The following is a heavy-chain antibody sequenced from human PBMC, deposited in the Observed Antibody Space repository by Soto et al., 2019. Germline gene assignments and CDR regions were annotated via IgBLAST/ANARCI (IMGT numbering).Heavy chain of an antibody. V-gene: IGHV3-64*04. CDR2: ISTNGDKT. CDR3: AKDRAAAGKIPYYFDY. D-gene: IGHD6-13*01. CDR1: GFTFRNYG. Sequence: QPGGSLRLSCSASGFTFRNYGMHWVRQAPGKGLEYVSAISTNGDKTYYVDSVKGRFTISRDNSKNTLYLQMNSLRVEDTAVYYCAKDRAAAGKIPYYFDYWGQGTLVTVSS. J-gene: IGHJ4*02.